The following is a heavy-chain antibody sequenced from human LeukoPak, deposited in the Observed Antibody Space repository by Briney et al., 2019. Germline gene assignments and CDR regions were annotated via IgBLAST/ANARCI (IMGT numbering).Heavy chain of an antibody. CDR2: IIPILGIA. D-gene: IGHD4-17*01. CDR3: ARGFYGSDYFDY. V-gene: IGHV1-69*04. J-gene: IGHJ4*02. CDR1: GGTFISYA. Sequence: SVKVSCKASGGTFISYAISWVRQAPGQGLEWMGRIIPILGIANYAQKFQGRVTITADKSTSTAYMELSSLRSEDTAVYYCARGFYGSDYFDYWGQGTLVTVSS.